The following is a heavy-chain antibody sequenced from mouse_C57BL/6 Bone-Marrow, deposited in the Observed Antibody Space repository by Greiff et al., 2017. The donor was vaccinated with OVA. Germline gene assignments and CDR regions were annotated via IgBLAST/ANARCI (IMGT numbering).Heavy chain of an antibody. V-gene: IGHV1-64*01. CDR2: IHPNSGST. CDR1: GYTFTSYW. CDR3: ASDEGYYAMDY. D-gene: IGHD2-3*01. Sequence: VQLQQPGAELVKPGASVKLSCKASGYTFTSYWMHWVKQRPGQGLEWIGMIHPNSGSTNYNEKFKSKATLTVDKSSSTAYMQLSSLTSEDSAVYYCASDEGYYAMDYWGRGTSVTVSS. J-gene: IGHJ4*01.